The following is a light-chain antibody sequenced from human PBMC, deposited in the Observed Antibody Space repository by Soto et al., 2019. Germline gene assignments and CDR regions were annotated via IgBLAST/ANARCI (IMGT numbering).Light chain of an antibody. J-gene: IGKJ1*01. CDR1: QSIDNR. V-gene: IGKV3-15*01. CDR3: QQYYSWRT. CDR2: AAS. Sequence: MTQSPATLSVSPGERATLSCRAGQSIDNRLAWYQQRPGQAPRLLIYAASTRATGIPARFSGSGSGTEFTLTISGLQSEDFGVYYCQQYYSWRTFGQGTKVDIK.